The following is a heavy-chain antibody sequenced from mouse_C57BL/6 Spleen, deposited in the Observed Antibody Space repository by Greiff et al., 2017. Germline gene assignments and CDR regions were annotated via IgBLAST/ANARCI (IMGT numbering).Heavy chain of an antibody. J-gene: IGHJ4*01. V-gene: IGHV1-64*01. CDR1: GYTFTSYW. D-gene: IGHD6-1*01. CDR3: TGAAGYARDY. Sequence: QVQLQQPGAELVKPGASVKLSCKASGYTFTSYWMHWVKQRPGQGLEWIGMIHPNSGSTNYNEKFKSKDTLTVAKSSSTAYMQLSSLTSEDSAVYYGTGAAGYARDYWGQGTSVTVSS. CDR2: IHPNSGST.